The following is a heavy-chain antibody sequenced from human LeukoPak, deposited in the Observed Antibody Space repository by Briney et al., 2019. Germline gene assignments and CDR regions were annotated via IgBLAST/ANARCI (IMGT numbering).Heavy chain of an antibody. CDR1: GFSFSTSGVC. CDR2: INGDDDK. V-gene: IGHV2-70*11. D-gene: IGHD6-13*01. CDR3: ARIRQPSSSWYVTDY. Sequence: RVSGPTLVKPTQTLTLTCTFSGFSFSTSGVCVSWIRQPPGKALEWLARINGDDDKYYNTSLRTRLTISKDTSKNQVVLTMTNMDPVDTATYYCARIRQPSSSWYVTDYWGQGTLVTVSS. J-gene: IGHJ4*02.